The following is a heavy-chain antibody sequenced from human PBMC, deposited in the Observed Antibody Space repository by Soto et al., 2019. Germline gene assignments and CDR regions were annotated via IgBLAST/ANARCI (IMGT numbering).Heavy chain of an antibody. CDR1: GFTFSSYA. V-gene: IGHV3-23*01. J-gene: IGHJ5*02. Sequence: WGSLRLSFAASGFTFSSYAMSWVRQAPGKGLQWVSTISGSGGSTYYAYSVKVRVTISIDNSKNTLYLQMNSRRAEDTAVYYCAKDRSPKSLIRDWFHXWCQGTLVTVSX. CDR2: ISGSGGST. CDR3: AKDRSPKSLIRDWFHX.